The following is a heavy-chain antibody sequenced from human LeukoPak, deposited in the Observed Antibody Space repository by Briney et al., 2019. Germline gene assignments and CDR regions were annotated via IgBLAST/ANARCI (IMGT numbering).Heavy chain of an antibody. J-gene: IGHJ6*03. D-gene: IGHD3-3*01. Sequence: PGRSLRLSCAASGFTFSSYAMSWVRQAPGKGLEWVSAISGSGGSTYYADSVKGRFTISRDNSKDTLYLQMNSLRADDTAVYYCALGRINREDFWSGYPPYMDVWGKGTTVTVSS. CDR3: ALGRINREDFWSGYPPYMDV. CDR1: GFTFSSYA. CDR2: ISGSGGST. V-gene: IGHV3-23*01.